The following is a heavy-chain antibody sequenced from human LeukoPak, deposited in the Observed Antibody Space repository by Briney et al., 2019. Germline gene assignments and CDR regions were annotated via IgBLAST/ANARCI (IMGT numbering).Heavy chain of an antibody. Sequence: GGSLRLSCAASGFTFSGSAMHWVRQASGKGLEWVGRIRSKANSYATAYAASVKGRFTISRDDSKNTAYLQMNSLKTEDTAVYYCTRVCSGGSCYQYYYYMGVWGKGTTVTVSS. J-gene: IGHJ6*03. D-gene: IGHD2-15*01. CDR3: TRVCSGGSCYQYYYYMGV. CDR1: GFTFSGSA. CDR2: IRSKANSYAT. V-gene: IGHV3-73*01.